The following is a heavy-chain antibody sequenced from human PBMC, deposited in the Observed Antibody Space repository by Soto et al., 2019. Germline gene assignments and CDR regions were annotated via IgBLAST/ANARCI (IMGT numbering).Heavy chain of an antibody. CDR1: GGSISSYY. D-gene: IGHD3-22*01. CDR2: IYTSGST. CDR3: ARDQDYYDSSGYGGDAFDN. V-gene: IGHV4-4*07. Sequence: SETLSLTCTVSGGSISSYYWSWIRQPAGKGLEWIGRIYTSGSTNYNPSLKSRVTMSVDTSKNQFSLKLSSVTAADTAVYYCARDQDYYDSSGYGGDAFDNWGQGTMVTVS. J-gene: IGHJ3*02.